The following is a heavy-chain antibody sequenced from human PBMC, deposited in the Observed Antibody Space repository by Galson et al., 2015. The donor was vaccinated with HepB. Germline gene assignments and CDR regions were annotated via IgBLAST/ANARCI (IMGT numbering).Heavy chain of an antibody. D-gene: IGHD2-21*02. CDR3: ARVGCGGDCYSYFDY. CDR2: VIPIFGTA. J-gene: IGHJ4*02. CDR1: GGTFSSYA. V-gene: IGHV1-69*01. Sequence: ASGGTFSSYAISWVRQAPGQGLEWMGGVIPIFGTANYAQKFQGRVAITADETTSTAYMELSSLRSEDTAVYYCARVGCGGDCYSYFDYWGQGTLVTVSS.